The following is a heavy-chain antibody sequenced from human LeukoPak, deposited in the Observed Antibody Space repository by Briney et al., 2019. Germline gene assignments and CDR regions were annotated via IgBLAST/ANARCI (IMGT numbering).Heavy chain of an antibody. Sequence: SVKVSCKASGGTFSSHAISWVRQAPGQGLEWMGGINPIFHTPTYAKKFQGRLTITKDESMSTASMDLSSLISDDTAVFYCGRGRTTGEFDYWGQGTLVTVSS. D-gene: IGHD4-11*01. V-gene: IGHV1-69*05. CDR2: INPIFHTP. CDR3: GRGRTTGEFDY. CDR1: GGTFSSHA. J-gene: IGHJ4*02.